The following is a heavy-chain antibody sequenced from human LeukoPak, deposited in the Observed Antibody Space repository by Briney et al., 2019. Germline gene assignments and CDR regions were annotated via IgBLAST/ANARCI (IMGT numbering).Heavy chain of an antibody. D-gene: IGHD3-10*01. J-gene: IGHJ4*02. Sequence: PGGSLRLSCAASGFTFSSYSMNWVRQAPGKGLEWVSYTSSGSSTIYYADSVKGRFTISRDNAKNSLCLQMNSLRDEDTAVYYCARDNYYGSGNWGQGTLVTVSS. CDR1: GFTFSSYS. V-gene: IGHV3-48*02. CDR3: ARDNYYGSGN. CDR2: TSSGSSTI.